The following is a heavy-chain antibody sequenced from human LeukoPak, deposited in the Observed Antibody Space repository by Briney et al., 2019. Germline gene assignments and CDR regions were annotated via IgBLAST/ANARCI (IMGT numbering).Heavy chain of an antibody. CDR3: ARGLNYYDSSGYYPFDY. V-gene: IGHV3-48*04. D-gene: IGHD3-22*01. Sequence: GGSLRLSCAASGFTFSSYGMSWVRQAPGKGLEWVSYISSSGSTIYYADSVKGRFTISRDNAKNSLYLQMNSLRAEDTAVYYCARGLNYYDSSGYYPFDYWGQGTLVTVSS. CDR2: ISSSGSTI. J-gene: IGHJ4*02. CDR1: GFTFSSYG.